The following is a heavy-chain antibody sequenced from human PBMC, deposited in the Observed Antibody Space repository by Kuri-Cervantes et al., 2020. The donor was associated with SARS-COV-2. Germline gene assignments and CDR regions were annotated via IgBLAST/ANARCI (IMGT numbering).Heavy chain of an antibody. V-gene: IGHV4/OR15-8*01. CDR2: IYHSGST. Sequence: ESLKISCAASGFTFSSYAMSWVRQAPGKGLEWIGEIYHSGSTNYNPSLKSRVTISVDKSKNQFSLKLSSVTAADTAVYYCARATSTVIRYYFDYWGQGTLVTVSS. CDR3: ARATSTVIRYYFDY. J-gene: IGHJ4*02. CDR1: GFTFSSYAM. D-gene: IGHD4-17*01.